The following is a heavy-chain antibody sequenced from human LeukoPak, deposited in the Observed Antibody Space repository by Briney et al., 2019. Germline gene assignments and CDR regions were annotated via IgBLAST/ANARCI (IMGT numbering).Heavy chain of an antibody. Sequence: PSETLSLTCTVSGGSISSGGYYWSWIRQRPGKGLEWIGYIYYSGSTYYNPSLKSRVTISVDTSKNQFSLKLSSVTAADTAVYYCARALYGDYYYYYGMDVWGQGTTVTVSS. CDR1: GGSISSGGYY. V-gene: IGHV4-31*03. CDR2: IYYSGST. D-gene: IGHD4-17*01. J-gene: IGHJ6*02. CDR3: ARALYGDYYYYYGMDV.